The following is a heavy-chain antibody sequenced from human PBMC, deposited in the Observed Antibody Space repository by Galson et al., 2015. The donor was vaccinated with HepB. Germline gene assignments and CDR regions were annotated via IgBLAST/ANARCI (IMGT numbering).Heavy chain of an antibody. CDR3: ARDMSGSYLMMLHYYYGMDV. D-gene: IGHD1-26*01. CDR2: IWYDGSNK. CDR1: GFTFSSYG. J-gene: IGHJ6*02. Sequence: SLRLSCAASGFTFSSYGMHWVRQAPGKGLEWVAVIWYDGSNKYYADSVKGRFTISRDNSKNTLYLQMNSLRAEDTAVYYCARDMSGSYLMMLHYYYGMDVWGQGTMVIVSS. V-gene: IGHV3-33*01.